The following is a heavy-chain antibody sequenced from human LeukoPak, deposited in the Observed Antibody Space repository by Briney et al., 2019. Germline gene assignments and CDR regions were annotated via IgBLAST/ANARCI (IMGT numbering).Heavy chain of an antibody. V-gene: IGHV3-21*01. CDR2: ISSSSSYI. Sequence: PGGSLRLSCAASGFTFSSYSMYWVRHAPGKGLEWVSSISSSSSYIYYADSVRGRFTISRDNAKNSLYLQMNSLRAEDTAVYYCARGLMTTVNWFDPWGQGTLVTVSS. D-gene: IGHD4-17*01. CDR1: GFTFSSYS. J-gene: IGHJ5*02. CDR3: ARGLMTTVNWFDP.